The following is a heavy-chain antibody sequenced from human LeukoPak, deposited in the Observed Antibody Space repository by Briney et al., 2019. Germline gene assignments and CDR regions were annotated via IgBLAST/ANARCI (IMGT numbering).Heavy chain of an antibody. CDR2: ISSSGSTI. CDR1: GFTFSSYG. V-gene: IGHV3-48*04. D-gene: IGHD4-23*01. CDR3: ARDYGGSSPFDY. Sequence: GGTLRLSCAASGFTFSSYGMSWVRQAPGKGLEWVSYISSSGSTIYYADSVKGRFTISRDNAKNSLYLQMNSLRAEDTAVYYCARDYGGSSPFDYWGQGALVTVSS. J-gene: IGHJ4*02.